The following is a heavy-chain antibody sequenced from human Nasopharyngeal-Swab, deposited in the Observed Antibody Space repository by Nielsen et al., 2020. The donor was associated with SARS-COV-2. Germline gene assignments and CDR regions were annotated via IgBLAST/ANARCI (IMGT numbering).Heavy chain of an antibody. Sequence: GESLKISCTASGFPFSDYYMSWVRQAPGKGLEWVSYIHSVSSFTDYADSVKGRFTISRDNDKNTLYLQMNSLRAEDTAVYYCARSRLTIFGVVIGPFDYWGQGTLVTVSS. CDR3: ARSRLTIFGVVIGPFDY. D-gene: IGHD3-3*01. CDR2: IHSVSSFT. J-gene: IGHJ4*02. V-gene: IGHV3-11*06. CDR1: GFPFSDYY.